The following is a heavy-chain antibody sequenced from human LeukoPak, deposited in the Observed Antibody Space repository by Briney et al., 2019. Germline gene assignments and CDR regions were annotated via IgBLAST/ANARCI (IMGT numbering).Heavy chain of an antibody. V-gene: IGHV4-39*01. CDR1: GGSISNNRYC. CDR2: IYYSGTT. J-gene: IGHJ4*02. CDR3: ASRISGVPAGPDPFDY. D-gene: IGHD2-2*01. Sequence: SETLSLTCIVSGGSISNNRYCWGWIRQPPGKGLEWIGSIYYSGTTYHSPSLKSRVTISVDTSKKQFSLKLNSVTAADTAMYYCASRISGVPAGPDPFDYWGQGILVTVSS.